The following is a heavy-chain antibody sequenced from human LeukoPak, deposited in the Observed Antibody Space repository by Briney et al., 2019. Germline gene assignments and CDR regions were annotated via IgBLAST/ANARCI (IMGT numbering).Heavy chain of an antibody. CDR2: IYDSGST. CDR1: DGSISSYY. CDR3: AREFSWSGFFDY. D-gene: IGHD3-3*01. Sequence: SETLSLTCTVSDGSISSYYWSWIRQPPGKGLEWIGHIYDSGSTNYNPSLKSRVTISVDTYKNQFSLKLSSVTAADTAVYYCAREFSWSGFFDYWGQGTLVTVSS. J-gene: IGHJ4*02. V-gene: IGHV4-59*01.